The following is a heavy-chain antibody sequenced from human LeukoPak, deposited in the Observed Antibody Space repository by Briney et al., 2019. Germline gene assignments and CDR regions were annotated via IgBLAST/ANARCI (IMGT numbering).Heavy chain of an antibody. D-gene: IGHD6-6*01. CDR1: GFTFSSYS. Sequence: PGGSLRLSCAASGFTFSSYSMNWVRQAPGKGLEGVSSISSSSSYIYYADSVKGRFTISRDNAKNSLYLQMNSLRAEDTAVYYCARGLSGYASSLGYWGQGTLVTVSA. CDR2: ISSSSSYI. V-gene: IGHV3-21*01. CDR3: ARGLSGYASSLGY. J-gene: IGHJ4*02.